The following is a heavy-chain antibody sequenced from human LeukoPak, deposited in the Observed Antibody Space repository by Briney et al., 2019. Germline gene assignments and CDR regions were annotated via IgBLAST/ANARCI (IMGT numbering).Heavy chain of an antibody. CDR1: GFTLSSYS. CDR2: ISSSRSTI. J-gene: IGHJ3*02. CDR3: ARDLPTYGGGDCSDIMDFDI. D-gene: IGHD2-21*02. Sequence: GGSLRLSCAASGFTLSSYSMNWVRQAPGKGREWVSYISSSRSTIYHADSVKGRFTISRDNAKNSLYLQMNSLRAEDTAVYYCARDLPTYGGGDCSDIMDFDIWGQGTMVTVSS. V-gene: IGHV3-48*01.